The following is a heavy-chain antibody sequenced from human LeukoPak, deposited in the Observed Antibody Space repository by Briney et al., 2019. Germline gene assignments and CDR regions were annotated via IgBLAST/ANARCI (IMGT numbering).Heavy chain of an antibody. CDR2: ISAYNGNT. Sequence: ASVKVSCKASGYAFTGYYMHWVRQAPGQGLEWMGWISAYNGNTNYAQKLQGRVTMTTDTSTSTAYMELRSLRSDDTAVYYCARTPCSGGSCYYYYYMDVWGKGTTVTISS. J-gene: IGHJ6*03. V-gene: IGHV1-18*04. CDR1: GYAFTGYY. CDR3: ARTPCSGGSCYYYYYMDV. D-gene: IGHD2-15*01.